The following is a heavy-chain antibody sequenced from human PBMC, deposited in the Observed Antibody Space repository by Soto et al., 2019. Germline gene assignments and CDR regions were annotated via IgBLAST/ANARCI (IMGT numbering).Heavy chain of an antibody. CDR2: IYYSGST. Sequence: SETLSLTCTVSGGSISSGGYYWSWIRQHPGKGLEWIGYIYYSGSTYYNPSLKSRVTISVDTSKNQFSLKLSSVTAADTAVYYCARGRYCSGGSCYWVDPWGQGTLVTVSS. CDR1: GGSISSGGYY. J-gene: IGHJ5*02. V-gene: IGHV4-31*03. CDR3: ARGRYCSGGSCYWVDP. D-gene: IGHD2-15*01.